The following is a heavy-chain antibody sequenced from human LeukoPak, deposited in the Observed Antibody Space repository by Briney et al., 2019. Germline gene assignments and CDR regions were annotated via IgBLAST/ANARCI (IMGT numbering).Heavy chain of an antibody. CDR1: GFTFSRFA. D-gene: IGHD4-17*01. V-gene: IGHV3-23*01. J-gene: IGHJ3*01. CDR3: AKDWKDYGDFHAFDV. Sequence: PGGSLRLSCANSGFTFSRFAISWVRQAPGKGLEWVSTISTSGASTYYADSVRGRFTISRDNSKNTLYLQMKSLRAEDTAVYYCAKDWKDYGDFHAFDVWGQGTMVTVSS. CDR2: ISTSGAST.